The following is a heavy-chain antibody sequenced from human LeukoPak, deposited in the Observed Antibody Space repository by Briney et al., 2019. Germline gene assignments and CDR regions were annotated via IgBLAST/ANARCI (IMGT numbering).Heavy chain of an antibody. Sequence: TEGPLRLPCAASGFTYSSYWIRCVRRAPGKGLEWVANIKQDGSEKYYVDSVKGRFTIPRDNAKNSLYLQMNSLRAEDTAVYYCARDSPNYYYYYYMDVWGKGTTVTVSS. CDR3: ARDSPNYYYYYYMDV. CDR2: IKQDGSEK. V-gene: IGHV3-7*01. J-gene: IGHJ6*03. CDR1: GFTYSSYW.